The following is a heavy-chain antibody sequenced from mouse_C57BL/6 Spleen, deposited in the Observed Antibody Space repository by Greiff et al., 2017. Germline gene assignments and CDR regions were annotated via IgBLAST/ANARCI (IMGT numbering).Heavy chain of an antibody. CDR2: IHPNSGST. J-gene: IGHJ4*01. V-gene: IGHV1-64*01. D-gene: IGHD2-3*01. CDR1: GYTFTSYW. Sequence: QVQLQQPGAELVKPGASVKLSCKASGYTFTSYWMHWVKQRPGPGLEWIGMIHPNSGSTNYNEKFKSKATLTVDKSSSTAYMQLSSLTSEDSAVYYCATPIYDGYLYARDYWGQGTSVTVSS. CDR3: ATPIYDGYLYARDY.